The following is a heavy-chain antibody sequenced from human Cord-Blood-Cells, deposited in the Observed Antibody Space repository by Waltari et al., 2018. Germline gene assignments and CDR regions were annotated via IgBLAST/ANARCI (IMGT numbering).Heavy chain of an antibody. V-gene: IGHV1-58*01. CDR2: IVVGSGNT. Sequence: QMQLVQSGPEVKKPGTSVKVSCKASAFTFTSSAVQWVRQARGQRLEWIGWIVVGSGNTNYAQKFQERVTITRDMSTSTAYMELSSLRSEDTAVYYCAANPEGDYYYYGMDVWGQGTTVTVSS. CDR3: AANPEGDYYYYGMDV. J-gene: IGHJ6*02. CDR1: AFTFTSSA.